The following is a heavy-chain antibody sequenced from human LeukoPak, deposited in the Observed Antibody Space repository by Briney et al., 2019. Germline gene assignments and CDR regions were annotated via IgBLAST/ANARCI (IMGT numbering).Heavy chain of an antibody. Sequence: ASVKVSCKASGYTFTSYYMYWVRQAPGQGLEWMGIINPSGGSTNYAQKFQGRVTMTRDMSTSTVYMELSSLRSEDTAVYYCAGVLLWFGYYYYMDVWGKGTTVTISS. CDR2: INPSGGST. V-gene: IGHV1-46*01. D-gene: IGHD3-10*01. J-gene: IGHJ6*03. CDR3: AGVLLWFGYYYYMDV. CDR1: GYTFTSYY.